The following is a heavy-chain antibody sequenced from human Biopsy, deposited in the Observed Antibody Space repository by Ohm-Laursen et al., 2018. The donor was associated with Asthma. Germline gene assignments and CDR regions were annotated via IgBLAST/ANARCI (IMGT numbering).Heavy chain of an antibody. J-gene: IGHJ4*02. CDR3: AGFCSGGNCPDH. V-gene: IGHV4-39*07. Sequence: SDTLSLTCTVSGASITSSAYYWGWIRQPPGKGLEWTGSMYYGETTYYSPSLKSRVTISVDTSKNQFSLILSSVIAADTAVYYCAGFCSGGNCPDHWGQGTLVTVSS. D-gene: IGHD2-15*01. CDR1: GASITSSAYY. CDR2: MYYGETT.